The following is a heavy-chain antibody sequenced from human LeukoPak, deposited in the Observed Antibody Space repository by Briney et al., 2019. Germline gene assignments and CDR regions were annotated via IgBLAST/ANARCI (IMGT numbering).Heavy chain of an antibody. Sequence: GGSLRLSCAASGFIVSSNYISWVRQAPGKGLQWVSVIYSGGSTFYADSVKGRFIISRHDSKNTVYLQMNSLRTEDTAVYYCAKSRSSLGPSSLDYWGQGALVTVSS. CDR3: AKSRSSLGPSSLDY. D-gene: IGHD6-6*01. V-gene: IGHV3-53*04. CDR2: IYSGGST. J-gene: IGHJ4*02. CDR1: GFIVSSNY.